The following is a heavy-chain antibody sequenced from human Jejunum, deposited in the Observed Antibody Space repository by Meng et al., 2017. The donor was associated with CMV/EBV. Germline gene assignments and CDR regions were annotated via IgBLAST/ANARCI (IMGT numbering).Heavy chain of an antibody. J-gene: IGHJ4*02. CDR2: IIPVFDKT. CDR1: GSTFSNSA. Sequence: CTASGSTFSNSATGWVRQAPGQGLEWMGNIIPVFDKTNYAQKFQGRVTITADRSTNTAYMELSSLRSDDTAIYYCAGGLGGTIDYWGQGTRVTVSS. D-gene: IGHD1-26*01. CDR3: AGGLGGTIDY. V-gene: IGHV1-69*04.